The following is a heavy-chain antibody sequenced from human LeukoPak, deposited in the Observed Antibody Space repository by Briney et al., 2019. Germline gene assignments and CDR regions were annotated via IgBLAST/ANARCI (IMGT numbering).Heavy chain of an antibody. CDR3: AKAQVGAILHAFDI. V-gene: IGHV3-23*01. CDR2: ITGSGGST. J-gene: IGHJ3*02. D-gene: IGHD1-26*01. Sequence: GGSLRLSCAASGFTFSSCAMNWVRQAPGKGLEWVSAITGSGGSTYYADSVKGRFTISRDNSKNTLYLQMNSLRAADTAVYYCAKAQVGAILHAFDIWGQGTMVTVSS. CDR1: GFTFSSCA.